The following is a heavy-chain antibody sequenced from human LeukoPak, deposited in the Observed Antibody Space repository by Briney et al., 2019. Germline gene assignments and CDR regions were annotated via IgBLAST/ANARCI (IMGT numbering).Heavy chain of an antibody. V-gene: IGHV4-30-4*08. J-gene: IGHJ5*02. D-gene: IGHD3-3*01. CDR2: IYYSGST. Sequence: SETLSLTCTVSGCSISSGDYYWSWIRQPPGKGLEWIGYIYYSGSTYYNPSLKSRVAISVDTSKNQFSLKLSSVTAADTAVYYCARKLRFLEWLPYARWFDPWGQGTLVTVSS. CDR1: GCSISSGDYY. CDR3: ARKLRFLEWLPYARWFDP.